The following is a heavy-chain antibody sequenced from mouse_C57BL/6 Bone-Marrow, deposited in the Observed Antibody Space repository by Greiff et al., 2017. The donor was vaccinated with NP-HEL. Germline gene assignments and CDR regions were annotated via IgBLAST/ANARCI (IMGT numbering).Heavy chain of an antibody. CDR1: GYTFPDYY. CDR2: IGPGIGST. V-gene: IGHV1-77*01. J-gene: IGHJ3*01. CDR3: ARERSNNPAWFAY. Sequence: QVQLQQSGAELVKPGASVKISCQASGYTFPDYYINWVKPRPGQGLAWIGKIGPGIGSTYYNEQFKGKATLAADKSSRTAYMQVSSLTYEDSAVYFVARERSNNPAWFAYVGQGTLVTVSA. D-gene: IGHD2-5*01.